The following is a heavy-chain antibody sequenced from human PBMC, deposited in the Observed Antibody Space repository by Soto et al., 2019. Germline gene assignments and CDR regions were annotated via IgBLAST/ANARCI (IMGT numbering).Heavy chain of an antibody. V-gene: IGHV3-21*01. J-gene: IGHJ4*02. CDR1: GFTFSTYN. Sequence: EVLLVESGGGLVKPGGSLRLSCAASGFTFSTYNMNWVRQAPGKGLEWVSSINGRGNYIYYTDAVKGRFTISRDNAKTSQYLQMNSLRAEATAVYYCAREDGIVGATSAFDYWGQGTLVTVSS. D-gene: IGHD1-26*01. CDR3: AREDGIVGATSAFDY. CDR2: INGRGNYI.